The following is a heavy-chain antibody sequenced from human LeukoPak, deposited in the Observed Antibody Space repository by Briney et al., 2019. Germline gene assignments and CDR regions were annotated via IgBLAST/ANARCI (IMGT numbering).Heavy chain of an antibody. J-gene: IGHJ4*02. D-gene: IGHD5-12*01. CDR2: IYYSGST. CDR1: GGSISNGDHY. V-gene: IGHV4-31*03. Sequence: PSGTLSLTCTVSGGSISNGDHYWRWIRKHPGKGLEWIGHIYYSGSTYYNPSLKSRGIISVETSKNQFSLKLSSVTAADTAVYYCARGRYSGTTYYFDYWGQGTLVTVSS. CDR3: ARGRYSGTTYYFDY.